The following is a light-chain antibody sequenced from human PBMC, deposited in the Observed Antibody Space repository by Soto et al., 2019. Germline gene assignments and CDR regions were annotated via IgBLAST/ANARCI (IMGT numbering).Light chain of an antibody. J-gene: IGKJ4*01. CDR1: QDISNF. Sequence: DIQMTQSPSSLSAFVGDTVTITCRASQDISNFLAWYQQKPGKVPKLLIYAASTLQSGVPSRFSGSGSGTDFTLTISSLQPEDVATYDCHECKIAPFTFGGGTKVEMK. CDR3: HECKIAPFT. CDR2: AAS. V-gene: IGKV1-27*01.